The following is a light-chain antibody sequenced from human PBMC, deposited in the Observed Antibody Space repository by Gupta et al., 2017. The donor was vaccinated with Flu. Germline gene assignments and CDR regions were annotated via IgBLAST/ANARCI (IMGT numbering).Light chain of an antibody. CDR2: DDS. Sequence: GGNKIGIKSVQWYQQKPGQAPVLVAHDDSDRPSGIPERFSGSNSENTATLTIRRVEAGDEADYYCQVWDSSDDHVAFGGGTKLTVL. CDR3: QVWDSSDDHVA. J-gene: IGLJ2*01. CDR1: KIGIKS. V-gene: IGLV3-21*02.